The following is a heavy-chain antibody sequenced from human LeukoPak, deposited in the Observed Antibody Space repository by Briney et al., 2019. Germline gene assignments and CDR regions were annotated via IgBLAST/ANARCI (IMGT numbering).Heavy chain of an antibody. CDR1: GGSISSYY. CDR2: IYYSGST. Sequence: SETLSLTCTVSGGSISSYYWSWIRQPPGKGLEWIGYIYYSGSTNYNPSLKSRVTISVDTSKNQFSLKLSSVTAADTAVYYCARLTHSGYVGSPFDYWGQGTLVTVSS. CDR3: ARLTHSGYVGSPFDY. D-gene: IGHD5-12*01. V-gene: IGHV4-59*08. J-gene: IGHJ4*02.